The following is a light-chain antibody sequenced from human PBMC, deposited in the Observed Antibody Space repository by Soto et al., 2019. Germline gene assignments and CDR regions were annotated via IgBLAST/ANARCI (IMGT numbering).Light chain of an antibody. Sequence: DIQMTQSPSTLSASVGDRVTITCRASQSISSWLAWYQQKPGEAPKLLIYDASSLQSGVPSRFSGSGSGTEFTLTITSLQPDDFATYYCQQYNSYPIPFGGGPKVDIK. CDR1: QSISSW. J-gene: IGKJ3*01. CDR2: DAS. CDR3: QQYNSYPIP. V-gene: IGKV1-5*01.